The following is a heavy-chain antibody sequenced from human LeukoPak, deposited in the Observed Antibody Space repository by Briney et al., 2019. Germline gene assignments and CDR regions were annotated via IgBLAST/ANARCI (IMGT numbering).Heavy chain of an antibody. CDR2: ISYDGSNK. J-gene: IGHJ4*02. CDR1: GFTFSSYG. Sequence: GGSLRLSCVASGFTFSSYGMHWVRQAPGKGLEWVAVISYDGSNKYYADSVKGRFTISRDNSKNTLYLQMNSLRAEDTAVYYCAKPLVNYYDSSGYYGFDYWGQGTLVTVSS. CDR3: AKPLVNYYDSSGYYGFDY. D-gene: IGHD3-22*01. V-gene: IGHV3-30*18.